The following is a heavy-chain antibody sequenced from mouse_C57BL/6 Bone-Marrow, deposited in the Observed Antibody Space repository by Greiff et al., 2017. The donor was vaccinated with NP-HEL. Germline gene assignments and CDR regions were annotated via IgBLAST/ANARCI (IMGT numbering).Heavy chain of an antibody. V-gene: IGHV1-52*01. CDR3: ARWGWDVAY. CDR1: GYTFTSYW. CDR2: IDPSDSET. J-gene: IGHJ3*01. Sequence: QVQLQQPGAELVRPGSSVKLSCKASGYTFTSYWMHWVKQRPIQGLEWIGNIDPSDSETYYNQKFKDKATLTVDKSTSTAYMQLSSLTSEDSAVYYGARWGWDVAYWGQGTLVTVSA. D-gene: IGHD4-1*01.